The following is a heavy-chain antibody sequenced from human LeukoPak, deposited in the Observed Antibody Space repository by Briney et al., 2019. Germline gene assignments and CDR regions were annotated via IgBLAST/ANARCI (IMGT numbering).Heavy chain of an antibody. CDR3: AKDRRGFYRPTDY. CDR1: GFTFYNYA. V-gene: IGHV3-23*01. J-gene: IGHJ4*02. CDR2: ISGGGDIT. D-gene: IGHD3-22*01. Sequence: GGSLRLSCAASGFTFYNYAMNWVRQAPGKGLEWVSGISGGGDITYYAGSVKGRFTISRDHSKNTLYLQMDNLTAEDTAVYYCAKDRRGFYRPTDYWGQGTLVTVSS.